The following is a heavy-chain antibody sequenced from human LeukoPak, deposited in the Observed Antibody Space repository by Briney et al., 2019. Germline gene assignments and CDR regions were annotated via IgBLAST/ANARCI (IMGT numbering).Heavy chain of an antibody. CDR3: VSNWGSYPDC. J-gene: IGHJ4*01. CDR1: GFSFGAYW. V-gene: IGHV3-7*01. D-gene: IGHD3-16*01. Sequence: QAGGSLRLSCAASGFSFGAYWMTWVRQAPGKGLEWVANIKEDGSEKYYVGSVKGRFSISRDNVKNSLYLQMSSLRAEDTALYYCVSNWGSYPDCWGQGALVTVSS. CDR2: IKEDGSEK.